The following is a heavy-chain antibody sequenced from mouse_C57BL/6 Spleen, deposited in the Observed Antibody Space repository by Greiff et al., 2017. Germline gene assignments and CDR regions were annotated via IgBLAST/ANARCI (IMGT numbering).Heavy chain of an antibody. Sequence: VQLQQPGAELVKPGASVKLSCKASGYTFTSYWMHWVKQRPGQGLEWIGMIHPNSGSTNYNEKFKGKATLTVDKSSSTAYMQLSILTSEDSAVYYCSRDLKLGPYAMDYWGQGTSVTVSS. CDR1: GYTFTSYW. V-gene: IGHV1-64*01. CDR2: IHPNSGST. CDR3: SRDLKLGPYAMDY. J-gene: IGHJ4*01. D-gene: IGHD4-1*01.